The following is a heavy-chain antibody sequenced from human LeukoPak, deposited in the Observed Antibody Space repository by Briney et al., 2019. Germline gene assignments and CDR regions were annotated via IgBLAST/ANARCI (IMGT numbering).Heavy chain of an antibody. V-gene: IGHV4-34*01. CDR3: GRRYCGSTSCYLYAMDV. CDR1: GGSFSGYY. CDR2: INHSGST. D-gene: IGHD2-2*01. J-gene: IGHJ6*03. Sequence: SETLSLTCAVYGGSFSGYYWSWIRQPPGKGLEWIGEINHSGSTNYNPSLKSRVTISVDTSKNQFSLKLSSVTAADTAVYYCGRRYCGSTSCYLYAMDVWGKGTTVTVSS.